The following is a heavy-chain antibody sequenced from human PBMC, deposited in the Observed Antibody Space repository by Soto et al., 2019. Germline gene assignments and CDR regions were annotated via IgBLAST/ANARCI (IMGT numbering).Heavy chain of an antibody. CDR1: GYTFTSYD. Sequence: GASVKVSCKASGYTFTSYDINWVRQATGRGLEWMGWMNPNSGNTGYAQKFQGRVTMTRNTSISTAYMELSSLRSEDTAVYYCARALDSYYYGSGSYSSWGQGTLVTVSS. J-gene: IGHJ4*02. D-gene: IGHD3-10*01. CDR3: ARALDSYYYGSGSYSS. CDR2: MNPNSGNT. V-gene: IGHV1-8*01.